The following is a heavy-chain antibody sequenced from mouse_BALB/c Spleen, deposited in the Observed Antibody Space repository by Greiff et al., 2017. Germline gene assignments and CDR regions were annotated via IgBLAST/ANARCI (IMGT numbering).Heavy chain of an antibody. CDR1: GYTFSSYW. CDR3: ASGGLGLLRLRGAWFAY. J-gene: IGHJ3*01. D-gene: IGHD1-2*01. CDR2: ILPGSGST. V-gene: IGHV1-9*01. Sequence: QVQLQQSGAELMKPGASVKISCKATGYTFSSYWIAWVKQRPGHGLEWIGEILPGSGSTNYNEKFKGKATFTADTSSNPAYMQLSSLTSEDSAVYYCASGGLGLLRLRGAWFAYWGQGTLVTVSA.